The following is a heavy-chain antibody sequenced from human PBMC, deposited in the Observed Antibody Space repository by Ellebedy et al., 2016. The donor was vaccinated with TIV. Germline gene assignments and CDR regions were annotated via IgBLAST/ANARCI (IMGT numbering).Heavy chain of an antibody. CDR3: ERDKSRTMIALDY. D-gene: IGHD3-22*01. CDR1: GFTFTSYG. V-gene: IGHV3-33*01. J-gene: IGHJ4*02. CDR2: IWYDGSNK. Sequence: GESLKISCAASGFTFTSYGMHWVRQAPGKGLEWVAVIWYDGSNKYYADSVKGRFAISRDNSKNTLYLQMNSLRVEDTAVYYCERDKSRTMIALDYWGQGTLVTVSS.